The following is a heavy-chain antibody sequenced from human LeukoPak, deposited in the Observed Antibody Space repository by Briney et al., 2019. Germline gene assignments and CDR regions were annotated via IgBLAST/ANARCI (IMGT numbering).Heavy chain of an antibody. V-gene: IGHV4-4*07. D-gene: IGHD3-3*01. CDR3: AREGDFWSGYYGYFDY. Sequence: SETLSLTCTVSGGSISSYYWSWIRQPAGKGLEWIGRIYTSGSTNYNPSLKSRVTMSVDTSKNQFSLKLSSVTAADTAVYYCAREGDFWSGYYGYFDYWGQGTLVTVSS. CDR1: GGSISSYY. J-gene: IGHJ4*02. CDR2: IYTSGST.